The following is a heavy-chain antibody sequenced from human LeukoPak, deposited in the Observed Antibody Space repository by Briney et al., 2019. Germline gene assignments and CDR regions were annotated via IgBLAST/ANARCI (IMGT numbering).Heavy chain of an antibody. CDR3: VRNLAVAGTCFDS. J-gene: IGHJ4*02. Sequence: QAGGSLRLSCAASGLTFSSHWMHWVRQAPGKGLVWVSRITNDGSSTTYADSVKGRFTISRDNAESSLYLQMNSLRAEDTAVYYCVRNLAVAGTCFDSWGQGTLVTVSS. CDR1: GLTFSSHW. CDR2: ITNDGSST. D-gene: IGHD6-19*01. V-gene: IGHV3-74*01.